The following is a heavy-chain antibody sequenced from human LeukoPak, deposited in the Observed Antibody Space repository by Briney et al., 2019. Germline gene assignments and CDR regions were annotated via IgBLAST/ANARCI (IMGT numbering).Heavy chain of an antibody. D-gene: IGHD1-1*01. CDR1: GGTFSSYA. CDR2: IIPIFGTA. CDR3: ASGTVLTAHYYYYYMDV. V-gene: IGHV1-69*05. Sequence: GASVKVSCKASGGTFSSYAISWVRQAPGQGLEWMGGIIPIFGTANHAQKFQGRVTITTDESTSTAYMELSSLRSEDTAVYYCASGTVLTAHYYYYYMDVWGKGTTVTVSS. J-gene: IGHJ6*03.